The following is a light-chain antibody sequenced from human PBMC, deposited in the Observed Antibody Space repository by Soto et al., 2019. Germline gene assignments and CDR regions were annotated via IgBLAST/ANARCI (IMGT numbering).Light chain of an antibody. J-gene: IGLJ1*01. Sequence: SYELTQPPSVSVAPGKTARITCGGNNIGSKSVHWYQQKPGQAPVLVIYYDSDRPSGIPERFSGSNSGNTATLTISRVEAGDEAYYYCQVWDSSSDNYVFGTGTKLTVL. CDR1: NIGSKS. CDR3: QVWDSSSDNYV. V-gene: IGLV3-21*04. CDR2: YDS.